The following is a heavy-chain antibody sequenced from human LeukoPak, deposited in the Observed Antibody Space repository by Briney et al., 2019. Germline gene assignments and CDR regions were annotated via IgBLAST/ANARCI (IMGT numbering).Heavy chain of an antibody. V-gene: IGHV1-8*03. CDR3: ARGHYDFWSGYSYYYYYYMDV. CDR2: MNPNSGNT. J-gene: IGHJ6*03. D-gene: IGHD3-3*01. CDR1: GYTFTSYG. Sequence: ASVKVSCKASGYTFTSYGISWVRQATGQGLEWMGWMNPNSGNTGYAQKFQGRVTITRNTSISTAYMELSSLRSEDTAVYYCARGHYDFWSGYSYYYYYYMDVWGKGTTVTVSS.